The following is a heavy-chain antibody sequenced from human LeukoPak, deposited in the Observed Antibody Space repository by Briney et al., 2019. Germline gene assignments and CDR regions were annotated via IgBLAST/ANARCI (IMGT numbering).Heavy chain of an antibody. CDR1: GYMFTTYY. CDR3: ARGTGAPNYFDY. D-gene: IGHD7-27*01. J-gene: IGHJ4*02. V-gene: IGHV1-2*02. Sequence: ASVKVSCKASGYMFTTYYIHWVRQAPGQGLEWMAWINPNGGGTNYAQKFQGRVAVTRDSSISTAYMELSGLTSDDTAVFYCARGTGAPNYFDYWGQGTLVTVSS. CDR2: INPNGGGT.